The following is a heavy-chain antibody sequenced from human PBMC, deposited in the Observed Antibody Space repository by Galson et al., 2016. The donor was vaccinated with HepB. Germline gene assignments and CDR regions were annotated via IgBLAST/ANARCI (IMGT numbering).Heavy chain of an antibody. CDR1: GFRFSNYD. J-gene: IGHJ6*03. Sequence: SLRLSCAVSGFRFSNYDLTWVRQAPGKGLEWVSAIGWSYDTYYADSVRGRFTISRDNPRNLLHLQMNSLRVDDSAIYYCARGSGSGSSRFRFYFYMDMWGKGTTVTVSS. CDR3: ARGSGSGSSRFRFYFYMDM. D-gene: IGHD3-10*01. V-gene: IGHV3-69-1*02. CDR2: IGWSYDT.